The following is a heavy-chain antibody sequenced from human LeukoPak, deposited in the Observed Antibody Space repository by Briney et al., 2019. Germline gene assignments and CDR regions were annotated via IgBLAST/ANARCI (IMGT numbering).Heavy chain of an antibody. J-gene: IGHJ4*02. D-gene: IGHD4-17*01. V-gene: IGHV1-3*01. Sequence: ASVKVSCKASGYAFTSYAMRWVRQAPGQRLEWMGWINAGNGNTKYSQKFQGRVTITRDTSASTAYMELSSLRSEDTAVYYCARNTVTQIRGLYYFDYWGQGTLVTVSS. CDR1: GYAFTSYA. CDR3: ARNTVTQIRGLYYFDY. CDR2: INAGNGNT.